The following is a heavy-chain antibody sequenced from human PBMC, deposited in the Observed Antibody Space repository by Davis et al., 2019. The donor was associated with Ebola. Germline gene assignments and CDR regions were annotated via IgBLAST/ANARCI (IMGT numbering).Heavy chain of an antibody. V-gene: IGHV4-61*01. Sequence: SETLSLTCTVSGGSVSSGSYYWSWIRQPPGKGLEWIGYIYYSGSTNYNPSLKSRVTISVDTSKNQFSLKLSSVTAADTAVYYCARVLRYYYDSSGYYADWYFDLWGRGTLVTVSS. CDR3: ARVLRYYYDSSGYYADWYFDL. CDR1: GGSVSSGSYY. D-gene: IGHD3-22*01. J-gene: IGHJ2*01. CDR2: IYYSGST.